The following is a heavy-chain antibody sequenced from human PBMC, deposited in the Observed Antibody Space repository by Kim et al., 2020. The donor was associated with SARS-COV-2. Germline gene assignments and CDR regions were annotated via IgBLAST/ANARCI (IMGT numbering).Heavy chain of an antibody. V-gene: IGHV4-4*07. CDR3: ARDGTYSSSWRFDY. J-gene: IGHJ4*02. D-gene: IGHD6-13*01. Sequence: NPSLKSRVTMSVDTSKNQFSLKLSSVTAADTAVYYCARDGTYSSSWRFDYWGQGTLVTVSS.